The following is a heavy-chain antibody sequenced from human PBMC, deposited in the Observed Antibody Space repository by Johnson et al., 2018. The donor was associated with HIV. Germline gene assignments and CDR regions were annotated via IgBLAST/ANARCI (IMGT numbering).Heavy chain of an antibody. Sequence: VQLVESGGGVVRPGGSLRLSCAASRFTFDDYAMHWVRQAPGKGLEWVSGIRWDRGSIGYADSVKGRFTISRDNAKNPLYLQMNSLRAEETALYYCAKDRGELLWAFDIWGQGTMVTVSS. CDR1: RFTFDDYA. D-gene: IGHD1-26*01. CDR2: IRWDRGSI. V-gene: IGHV3-9*01. CDR3: AKDRGELLWAFDI. J-gene: IGHJ3*02.